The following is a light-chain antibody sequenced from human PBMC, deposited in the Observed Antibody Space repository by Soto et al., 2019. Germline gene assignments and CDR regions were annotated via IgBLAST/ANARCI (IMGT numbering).Light chain of an antibody. J-gene: IGKJ4*01. V-gene: IGKV1-39*01. CDR3: QQSYSTLGLT. CDR2: AAS. Sequence: DIQMTQPPSSLSASVGDRVTITCRASQSISSYLNWYQQKPGKAPKLLIYAASSLQSGVPSRFSGSGSGTDFTLTISSLQPEDFATYYCQQSYSTLGLTFGGGTKVEIK. CDR1: QSISSY.